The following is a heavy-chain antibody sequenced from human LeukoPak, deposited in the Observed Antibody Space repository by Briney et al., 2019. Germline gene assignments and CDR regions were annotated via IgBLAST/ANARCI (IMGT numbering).Heavy chain of an antibody. Sequence: SETLSLTCTVSGGSISSYYWSWIRQPAGKGLEWIGRIYTSGSTNYNPSLKSRVTMSVDTSKNQFSLKLSSVTAADTAVYYCARDRGATQEYYFDYWGQGTLVTVSS. CDR2: IYTSGST. CDR3: ARDRGATQEYYFDY. V-gene: IGHV4-4*07. J-gene: IGHJ4*02. D-gene: IGHD1-26*01. CDR1: GGSISSYY.